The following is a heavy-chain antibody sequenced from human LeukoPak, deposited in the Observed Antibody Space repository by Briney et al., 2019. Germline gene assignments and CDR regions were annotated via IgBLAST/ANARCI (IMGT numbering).Heavy chain of an antibody. J-gene: IGHJ4*02. CDR3: ARSRGIAAAGRGGYFDY. CDR2: IYYSGST. D-gene: IGHD6-13*01. Sequence: SETLSLTCTVSGRSISSYYWSWIRQPPGKGLEWIVYIYYSGSTNYDPSLKSRVTRSVDTSKNQFSLKLSSVTAADTAVYYGARSRGIAAAGRGGYFDYWGQGTLVTVSS. V-gene: IGHV4-59*01. CDR1: GRSISSYY.